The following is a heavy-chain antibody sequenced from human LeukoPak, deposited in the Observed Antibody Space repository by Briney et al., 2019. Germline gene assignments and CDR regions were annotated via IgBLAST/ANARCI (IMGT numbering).Heavy chain of an antibody. CDR1: GFNFYDYA. Sequence: PGGPLRLSCAASGFNFYDYAMHWVRQAPGKGLEWVSLISWDGGSIYYADSVKGRFTISRDNSKNSLYLQMNSLRAEATDLYSCAKDGVGATRAYYFDYWGQVTLVTVS. V-gene: IGHV3-43D*03. D-gene: IGHD1-26*01. J-gene: IGHJ4*02. CDR2: ISWDGGSI. CDR3: AKDGVGATRAYYFDY.